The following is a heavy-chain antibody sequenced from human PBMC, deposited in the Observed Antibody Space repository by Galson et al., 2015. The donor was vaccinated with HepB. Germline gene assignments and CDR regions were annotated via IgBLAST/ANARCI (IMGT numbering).Heavy chain of an antibody. D-gene: IGHD1-1*01. V-gene: IGHV3-33*01. CDR2: IWYDGSRK. Sequence: LRLSCAASGFTFTTYGMHWVRQAPGKGLEWLAVIWYDGSRKYHADSVEGRFTISRDNSKNTLDLQMDNLRVEDTALYYCATDTSERLDFWGQGTLVSVSS. J-gene: IGHJ4*02. CDR3: ATDTSERLDF. CDR1: GFTFTTYG.